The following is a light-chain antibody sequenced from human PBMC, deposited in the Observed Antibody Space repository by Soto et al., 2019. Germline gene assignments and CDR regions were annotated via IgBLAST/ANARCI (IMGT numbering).Light chain of an antibody. CDR2: GAS. CDR1: QSVSSN. J-gene: IGKJ5*01. CDR3: QKFNDRPPNT. V-gene: IGKV3-15*01. Sequence: EIVMTQSPATLSVSPGGRATLFCSASQSVSSNLAWYQQKPGQAHRLLIYGASNRATGIPARFSGSGSGSEFTLTISGLKSEDFAVYYCQKFNDRPPNTFGSGTRLELK.